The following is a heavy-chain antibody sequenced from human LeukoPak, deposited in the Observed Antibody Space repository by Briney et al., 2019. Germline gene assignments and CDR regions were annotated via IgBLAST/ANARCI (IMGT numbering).Heavy chain of an antibody. CDR3: ARDRLLWFGELDF. D-gene: IGHD3-10*01. V-gene: IGHV3-23*01. CDR2: ISGSGGST. J-gene: IGHJ4*02. Sequence: GGSLRLSCAASGFTFSSYGMSWVRQAPGKGLEWVSAISGSGGSTYYADSVKGRFTISRDNAKNSLYLQMNSLRAEDTAVYYCARDRLLWFGELDFWGQGTLVIVSS. CDR1: GFTFSSYG.